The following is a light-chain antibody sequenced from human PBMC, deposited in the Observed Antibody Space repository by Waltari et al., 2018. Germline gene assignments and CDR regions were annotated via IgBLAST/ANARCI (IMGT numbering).Light chain of an antibody. Sequence: QSALTQPASVSGSPGQSITISCTETSSDVGDYNYVSWYQQHPGKAPKLMIFDVSNRPSGVSNRFSGSKSGNSASLTISGLQAEGEADYYCSSFTTSSALLFGGGTKLTVL. V-gene: IGLV2-14*03. CDR1: SSDVGDYNY. CDR3: SSFTTSSALL. J-gene: IGLJ3*02. CDR2: DVS.